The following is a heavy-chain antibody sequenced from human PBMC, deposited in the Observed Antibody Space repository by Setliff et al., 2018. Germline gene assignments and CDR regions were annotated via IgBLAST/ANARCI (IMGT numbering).Heavy chain of an antibody. CDR1: GFTFSSYA. V-gene: IGHV3-30-3*01. Sequence: GGSLRLSCAASGFTFSSYAMHWVRQAPGKGLEWVAVISYDGSNKYYADSVKGRFTISRDNAKNSLYLQMNSLRAEDTAVYYCVRDRWKVIVNRGDDAFDLWGQGAMVTV. D-gene: IGHD3-22*01. J-gene: IGHJ3*01. CDR2: ISYDGSNK. CDR3: VRDRWKVIVNRGDDAFDL.